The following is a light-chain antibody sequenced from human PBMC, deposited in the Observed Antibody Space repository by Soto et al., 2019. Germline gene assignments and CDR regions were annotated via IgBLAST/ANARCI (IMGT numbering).Light chain of an antibody. CDR2: SAT. Sequence: AIQMTQSPTSLSASVGDRDIITCRASQVISKDLGWYQQKPGKAPKFLIYSATSTQSGVPSTFSGSGFGTDFTLTISSLQPEDFATYYCLQDHDYPRTFGQGTKVEF. CDR3: LQDHDYPRT. J-gene: IGKJ1*01. V-gene: IGKV1-6*01. CDR1: QVISKD.